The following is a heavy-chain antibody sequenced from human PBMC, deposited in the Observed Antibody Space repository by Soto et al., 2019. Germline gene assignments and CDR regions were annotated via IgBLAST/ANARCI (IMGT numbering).Heavy chain of an antibody. CDR3: ARGSVGGSYYYYGMDV. CDR1: GFTFSSYS. D-gene: IGHD6-19*01. J-gene: IGHJ6*02. Sequence: EVQLVESGGGLVKPGGSLRLSCAASGFTFSSYSMNWVRQAPGKGLEWVSAISSSSSYIYYADSVKGRFTISRDNAKNSRYLQMNSLRAEDTAVYYCARGSVGGSYYYYGMDVWGQGTTVTVSS. V-gene: IGHV3-21*01. CDR2: ISSSSSYI.